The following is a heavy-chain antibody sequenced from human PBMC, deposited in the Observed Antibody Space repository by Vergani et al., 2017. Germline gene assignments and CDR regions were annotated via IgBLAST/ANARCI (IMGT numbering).Heavy chain of an antibody. V-gene: IGHV3-21*01. Sequence: EVQLVETGGGLIQPGGSLRLSCAASGFTVSSNYMSWVRQAPGKGLEWVSSLNKNNYYIYYADSVKGRFTISRDNAKNSLFLQMSSLKVEDTGVYYCAREMSNEGFDYWGQGTRVTVS. D-gene: IGHD4-11*01. CDR2: LNKNNYYI. CDR3: AREMSNEGFDY. CDR1: GFTVSSNY. J-gene: IGHJ4*02.